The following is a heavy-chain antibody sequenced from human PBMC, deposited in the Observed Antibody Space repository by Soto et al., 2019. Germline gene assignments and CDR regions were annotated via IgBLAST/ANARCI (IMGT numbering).Heavy chain of an antibody. CDR3: ARGKLTTMIVADDAFDI. CDR2: IYYSGST. Sequence: PSETLSLTCTVSGGSISSYYWSWIRQPPGKGLEWIGYIYYSGSTNYNPSLKSRVTISVDTSKNQFSLKLSSVTAADTAVYYCARGKLTTMIVADDAFDIWGQGTMVTV. J-gene: IGHJ3*02. CDR1: GGSISSYY. V-gene: IGHV4-59*01. D-gene: IGHD3-22*01.